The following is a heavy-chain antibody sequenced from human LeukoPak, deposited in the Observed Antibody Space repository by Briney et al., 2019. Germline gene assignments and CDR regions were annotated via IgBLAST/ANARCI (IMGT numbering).Heavy chain of an antibody. CDR1: GFTFSSYA. CDR2: ISSSSSYI. J-gene: IGHJ4*02. CDR3: ARDVPSIAVAGPTPFDY. V-gene: IGHV3-21*01. Sequence: GGSLRLSCAASGFTFSSYAMSWVRQAPGKGLEWVSSISSSSSYIYYADSVKGRFTISRDNAKNSLYLQMNSLRAEDTAVYYCARDVPSIAVAGPTPFDYWGQGTLVTVSS. D-gene: IGHD6-19*01.